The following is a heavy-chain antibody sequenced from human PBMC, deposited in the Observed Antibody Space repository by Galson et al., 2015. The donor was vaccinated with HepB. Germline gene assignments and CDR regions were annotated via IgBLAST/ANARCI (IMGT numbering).Heavy chain of an antibody. Sequence: SLRLSCAASGFTFGSYGMHWVRQAPGKGLEWVAVISYDGSNKYCADSVKGRFTISRDNSKNTLYLQMDSLRAEDTAVYYCAKDREWFGEEYYFDYWGQGTLVTVSS. D-gene: IGHD3-10*01. CDR1: GFTFGSYG. J-gene: IGHJ4*02. CDR2: ISYDGSNK. CDR3: AKDREWFGEEYYFDY. V-gene: IGHV3-30*18.